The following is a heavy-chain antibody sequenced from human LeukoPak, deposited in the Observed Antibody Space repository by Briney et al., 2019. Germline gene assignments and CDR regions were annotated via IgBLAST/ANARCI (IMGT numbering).Heavy chain of an antibody. Sequence: GGSLRLSCATSGFTFRNYVMHWVRQAPGKGLEWLALLSSDGTNDYADSVKGRFTISRDNSKNTLYLQMNSLRAEDTAVYYCSKWKAIVLVPEARSPIDYWGQGTLVTVSS. V-gene: IGHV3-30*18. CDR2: LSSDGTND. CDR3: SKWKAIVLVPEARSPIDY. CDR1: GFTFRNYV. D-gene: IGHD2-2*01. J-gene: IGHJ4*02.